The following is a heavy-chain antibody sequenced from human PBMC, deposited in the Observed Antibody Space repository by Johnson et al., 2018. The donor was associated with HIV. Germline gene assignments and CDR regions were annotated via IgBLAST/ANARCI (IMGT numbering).Heavy chain of an antibody. J-gene: IGHJ3*01. Sequence: VQLVESGGGLVQPGGSLRLSCAASGFTFSSYAMSWVRQAPGKGLEWVSAISGSGGSTYYADSVKGRFTISRDNSKDTLYLQMNNLTIEDTAVYSCARDFGLGDLSYETVDAFDFWGPGTLVTVSS. V-gene: IGHV3-23*04. CDR3: ARDFGLGDLSYETVDAFDF. CDR1: GFTFSSYA. D-gene: IGHD3-16*02. CDR2: ISGSGGST.